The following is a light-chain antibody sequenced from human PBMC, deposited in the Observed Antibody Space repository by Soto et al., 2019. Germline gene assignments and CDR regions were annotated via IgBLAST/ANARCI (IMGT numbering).Light chain of an antibody. CDR2: SDT. J-gene: IGLJ2*01. CDR3: SSFAGSPVV. V-gene: IGLV1-47*02. Sequence: QSVLTQSPSASGTPGQRVTISCSGSSSNIGSNYVYWYRQLPGTAPKLLIYSDTQRPSGVPDRFSGSRSGNTASLTVSGLQAEDEADYYCSSFAGSPVVFGGGTKLTVL. CDR1: SSNIGSNY.